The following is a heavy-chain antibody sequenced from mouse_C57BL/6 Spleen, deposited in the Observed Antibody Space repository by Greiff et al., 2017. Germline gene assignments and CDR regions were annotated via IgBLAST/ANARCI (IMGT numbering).Heavy chain of an antibody. CDR1: GYTFTSYW. J-gene: IGHJ4*01. D-gene: IGHD1-1*01. V-gene: IGHV1-72*01. CDR2: IDPNSGGT. CDR3: ARSGSPSMDY. Sequence: VQLQQPGAELVKPGASVKLSCKASGYTFTSYWMHWGKQRPGRGREWIGRIDPNSGGTKYNEKFKSKATLTVDKPSSTAYMQLSSLTSEDSAVYYCARSGSPSMDYWGQGPSVTVSS.